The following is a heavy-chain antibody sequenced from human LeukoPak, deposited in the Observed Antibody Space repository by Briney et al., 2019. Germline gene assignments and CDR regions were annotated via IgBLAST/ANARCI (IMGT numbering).Heavy chain of an antibody. Sequence: ASVKVSCKASGYTFTSYGISWVRQAPGQGLEWMGWISAYNGNTNYAQKLQGRVTMTTDTSTSTAYMELSSLRSEDTAVYYCAIGAYSSGSYYYYGMDVWGQGTTVTVSS. J-gene: IGHJ6*02. D-gene: IGHD6-19*01. CDR3: AIGAYSSGSYYYYGMDV. CDR2: ISAYNGNT. CDR1: GYTFTSYG. V-gene: IGHV1-18*01.